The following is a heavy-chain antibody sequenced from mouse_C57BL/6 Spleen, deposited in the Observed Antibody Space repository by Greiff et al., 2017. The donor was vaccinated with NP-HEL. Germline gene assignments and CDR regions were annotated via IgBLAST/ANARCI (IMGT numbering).Heavy chain of an antibody. D-gene: IGHD1-1*01. V-gene: IGHV1-78*01. J-gene: IGHJ4*01. Sequence: QVQLQQSDAELVKPGASVKISCKVSGYTFTDHTIHWMKQRPEQGLEWIGYIYPRDGSTKYNEKFKGKATLTADKSSSPAYMQLNSLTSEDSAVYFCARERGYYYDSSPHYAMDYWGQGTSVTVSS. CDR2: IYPRDGST. CDR3: ARERGYYYDSSPHYAMDY. CDR1: GYTFTDHT.